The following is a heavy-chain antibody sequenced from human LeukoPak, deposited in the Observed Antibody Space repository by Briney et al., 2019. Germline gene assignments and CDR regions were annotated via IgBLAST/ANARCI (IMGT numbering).Heavy chain of an antibody. CDR2: IYYSGST. CDR1: GGSISSYY. V-gene: IGHV4-59*08. Sequence: SETLSLTCTVSGGSISSYYWSWIRQPPGKRLEWIGYIYYSGSTNYNPSLKSRVTISVDTSKNQFSLKLSSVTTADTAVYYCATTTGTTGWHYWGQGTLVTVSS. D-gene: IGHD1-1*01. CDR3: ATTTGTTGWHY. J-gene: IGHJ4*02.